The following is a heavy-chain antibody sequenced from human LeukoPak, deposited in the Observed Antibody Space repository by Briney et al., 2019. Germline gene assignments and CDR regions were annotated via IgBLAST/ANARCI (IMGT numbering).Heavy chain of an antibody. Sequence: PGGSLRLSCAASGFTVSSNYMSWVRQAAGKGLEWVSVIYSGGSTYYADSVKGGFTISRDNSKNTLYLQMNSLRAEDTAVYYCARGGRTAQFDYWGQGTLVTVSS. CDR3: ARGGRTAQFDY. J-gene: IGHJ4*02. CDR2: IYSGGST. V-gene: IGHV3-53*01. CDR1: GFTVSSNY. D-gene: IGHD2-15*01.